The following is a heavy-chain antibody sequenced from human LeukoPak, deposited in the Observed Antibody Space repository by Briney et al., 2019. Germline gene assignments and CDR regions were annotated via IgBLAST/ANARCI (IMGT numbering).Heavy chain of an antibody. CDR2: IYYTGST. Sequence: SETLSLTCTVSGGSISSYYGSWIRQPPGKGLELIGYIYYTGSTNYNPSLKSRVTISVDTSKNQFSLKLSSVTAADTALYYCARHVGKWGFDYWGQGTLVTVSS. V-gene: IGHV4-59*08. CDR1: GGSISSYY. J-gene: IGHJ4*02. CDR3: ARHVGKWGFDY. D-gene: IGHD7-27*01.